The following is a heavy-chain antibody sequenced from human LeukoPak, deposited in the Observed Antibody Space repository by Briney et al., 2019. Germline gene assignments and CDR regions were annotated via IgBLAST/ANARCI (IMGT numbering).Heavy chain of an antibody. V-gene: IGHV3-33*06. Sequence: PGGSLRLSCAASGFSFSSYAMHWVRQAPGKGLEWVAVIWYDGGNKYYADSVKGRFTISRDNSKNTLYLQMNSLRAEDTAVYYCAKDQRPWTTVTTSDYFDYWGQGTLVTVSS. J-gene: IGHJ4*02. CDR1: GFSFSSYA. CDR2: IWYDGGNK. D-gene: IGHD4-11*01. CDR3: AKDQRPWTTVTTSDYFDY.